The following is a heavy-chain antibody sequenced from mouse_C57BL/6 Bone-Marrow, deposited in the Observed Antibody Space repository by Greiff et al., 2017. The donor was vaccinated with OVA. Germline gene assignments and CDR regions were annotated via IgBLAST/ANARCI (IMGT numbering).Heavy chain of an antibody. CDR3: ARGLWYPWFAY. CDR1: GYTFTSYW. D-gene: IGHD2-1*01. Sequence: QVQLKQPGAELVKPGASVKLSCKASGYTFTSYWMHWVKQRPGQGLEWIGMIHPNSGSTNYNEKFKSKATLTVDKSSSTAYMQLSSLTSEDSAVYYCARGLWYPWFAYWGQGTLVTVSA. V-gene: IGHV1-64*01. CDR2: IHPNSGST. J-gene: IGHJ3*01.